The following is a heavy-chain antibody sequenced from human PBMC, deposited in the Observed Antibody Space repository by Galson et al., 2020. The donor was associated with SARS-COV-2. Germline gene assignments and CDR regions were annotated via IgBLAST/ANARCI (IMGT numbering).Heavy chain of an antibody. V-gene: IGHV4-34*01. J-gene: IGHJ5*02. CDR3: ARGTVRGAGNWFDP. CDR1: GGSFSGYY. Sequence: SQTLSLTCAVYGGSFSGYYWSWIRQPPGKWLEWIGEINHSGSTNYNPSRKSRVTISVDTSKNQFSLKLSSVTAADTAVYYCARGTVRGAGNWFDPWGQGTLVTVSS. CDR2: INHSGST. D-gene: IGHD3-10*01.